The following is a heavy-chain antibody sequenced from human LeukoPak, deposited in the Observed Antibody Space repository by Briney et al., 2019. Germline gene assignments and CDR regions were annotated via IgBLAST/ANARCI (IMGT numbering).Heavy chain of an antibody. J-gene: IGHJ6*02. CDR2: ISSSSSYI. D-gene: IGHD2-15*01. CDR1: GFTFSSYA. V-gene: IGHV3-21*01. CDR3: SGGSIYYYYGMDV. Sequence: PGGSLRLSCAASGFTFSSYAMSWVRQAPGKGLEWVSSISSSSSYIYYADSVKGRFTISRGNAKNSLYLQMNSLRAEDTAVYFCSGGSIYYYYGMDVWGQGTTVTVSS.